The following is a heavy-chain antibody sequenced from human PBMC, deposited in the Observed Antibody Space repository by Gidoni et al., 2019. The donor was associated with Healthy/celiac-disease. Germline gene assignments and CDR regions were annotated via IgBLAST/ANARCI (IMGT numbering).Heavy chain of an antibody. D-gene: IGHD1-26*01. CDR2: ISGSGGST. V-gene: IGHV3-23*01. Sequence: EVQLLESGGGLVQPGGSLRLSCAASGFTFSYYAMNWVRQAPGKGLEWVSTISGSGGSTYYADSVKGRFTISRDNSKNTLYLQMNSLRADDTAVYYCAKDGWSGSYYFDYWGQGTLVTVSS. CDR1: GFTFSYYA. CDR3: AKDGWSGSYYFDY. J-gene: IGHJ4*02.